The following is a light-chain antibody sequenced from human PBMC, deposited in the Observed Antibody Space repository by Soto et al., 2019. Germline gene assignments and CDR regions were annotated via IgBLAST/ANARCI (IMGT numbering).Light chain of an antibody. CDR1: QTISNY. V-gene: IGKV1-39*01. Sequence: DIQMTQSPSSLSASVGDRVTITCRASQTISNYLNWYQQKPGKAPKTPDLFCFQFAKWGPIKVQWQWICDIFTLTISSLQPEDFATYYCQQTYSSLMYTFGQGTKLEIK. CDR3: QQTYSSLMYT. J-gene: IGKJ2*01. CDR2: CF.